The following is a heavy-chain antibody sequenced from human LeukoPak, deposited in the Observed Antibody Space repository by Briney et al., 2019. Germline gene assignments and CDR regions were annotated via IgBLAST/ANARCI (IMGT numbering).Heavy chain of an antibody. V-gene: IGHV1-46*01. D-gene: IGHD5-12*01. CDR3: ASVTLSAYDGDY. CDR1: GYTFTSYY. J-gene: IGHJ4*02. CDR2: INPSNSYT. Sequence: ASVKVSCKASGYTFTSYYMHWVRQAPGQGLEWMGTINPSNSYTNYAQKFQGRVTMTRDTSISTAYMELSRLRSDDTAVYYCASVTLSAYDGDYRGQGTLVTVSS.